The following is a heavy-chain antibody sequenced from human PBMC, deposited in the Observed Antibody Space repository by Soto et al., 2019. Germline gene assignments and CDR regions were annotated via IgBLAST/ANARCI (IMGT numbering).Heavy chain of an antibody. D-gene: IGHD2-15*01. CDR3: ARDSGALLLPF. CDR2: IYYSGST. V-gene: IGHV4-30-4*01. Sequence: PSETLSLTCTVSGGSISSGDYYWSWIRQPPGKGLEWIGYIYYSGSTYYNPSLKSRVTISVDTSKNQFSLKLSSVTAADTAVYYCARDSGALLLPFWGQGTLVTVSS. CDR1: GGSISSGDYY. J-gene: IGHJ4*02.